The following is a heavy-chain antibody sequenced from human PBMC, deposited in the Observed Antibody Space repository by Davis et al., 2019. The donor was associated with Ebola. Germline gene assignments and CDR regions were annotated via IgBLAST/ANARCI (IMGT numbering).Heavy chain of an antibody. V-gene: IGHV3-64*02. Sequence: PGGSLRLSCAASGFTFSSYAMHWVRQAPGKGLEYVSAISSNGGSTYYADSVKGRFTISRDNSKNTLYLQMGSLRAEDMAVYYCARAYNSRGSSGWCPLVYWGQGTLVTVSS. CDR3: ARAYNSRGSSGWCPLVY. CDR1: GFTFSSYA. CDR2: ISSNGGST. D-gene: IGHD6-19*01. J-gene: IGHJ4*02.